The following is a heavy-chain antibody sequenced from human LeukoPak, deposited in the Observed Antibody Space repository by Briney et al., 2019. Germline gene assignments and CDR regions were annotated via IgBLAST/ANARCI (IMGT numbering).Heavy chain of an antibody. CDR1: AASISRYY. CDR3: ARGLVVSGYYYYNGLDV. J-gene: IGHJ6*02. V-gene: IGHV4-59*01. D-gene: IGHD3-10*01. CDR2: IYKSGST. Sequence: SPTLSLTCTLSAASISRYYRNWTRQHPGKGLEWLGYIYKSGSTTYNPSLKSRVTISVDTSKNQFSLKLRSVTAADTAVYYCARGLVVSGYYYYNGLDVWGQGTTVTVSS.